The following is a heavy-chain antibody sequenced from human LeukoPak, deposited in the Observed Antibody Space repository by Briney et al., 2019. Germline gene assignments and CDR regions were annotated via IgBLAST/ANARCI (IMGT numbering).Heavy chain of an antibody. CDR2: IYYSGST. CDR3: ARARDSSGYYCDY. J-gene: IGHJ4*02. CDR1: GGSISGGGYY. Sequence: SETLSLTCTVSGGSISGGGYYWSWIRQHPGKGLEWIGYIYYSGSTYYNPSLKSRVTISVDTSKNQFSLKLSSVTAADTAVYYCARARDSSGYYCDYWGQGTLVTVSS. V-gene: IGHV4-31*03. D-gene: IGHD3-22*01.